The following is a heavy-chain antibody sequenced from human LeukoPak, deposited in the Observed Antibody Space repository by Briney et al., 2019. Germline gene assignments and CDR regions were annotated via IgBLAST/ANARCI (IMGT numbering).Heavy chain of an antibody. CDR1: GGSFSGYY. CDR2: INHSGST. CDR3: APGGYCSSTSCYFGMDV. D-gene: IGHD2-2*01. J-gene: IGHJ6*02. V-gene: IGHV4-34*01. Sequence: SETLSLTCAVYGGSFSGYYWSWIRQPPGKGLEWIGEINHSGSTNYNPSLKSRVTISVDTSKNQFSLKLSSVTAADTAVYYCAPGGYCSSTSCYFGMDVWGQGTTVTVSS.